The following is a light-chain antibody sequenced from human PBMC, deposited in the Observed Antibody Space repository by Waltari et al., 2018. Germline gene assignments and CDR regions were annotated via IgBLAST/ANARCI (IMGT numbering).Light chain of an antibody. CDR1: SSDVGANNF. CDR3: CSCVGRNIYWV. Sequence: QSALTQPRSVSGSPGQSVTISCTGTSSDVGANNFVPWYQHHPDKAPKLIISDINKRPSGVPDRFSGSKSGNTASLTSSGLQAEDEADYYCCSCVGRNIYWVFGGGTKLTVL. J-gene: IGLJ3*02. CDR2: DIN. V-gene: IGLV2-11*01.